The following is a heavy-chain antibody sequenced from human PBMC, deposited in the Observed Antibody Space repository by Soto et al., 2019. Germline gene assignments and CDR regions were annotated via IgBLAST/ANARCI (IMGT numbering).Heavy chain of an antibody. D-gene: IGHD3-22*01. CDR2: IKQDGSEK. J-gene: IGHJ4*02. Sequence: GGSLRLSCAASGLTFRSYWMSWVRQAPGKGLEWVANIKQDGSEKYYVDSVKGRFTISRDNAKNSLYLQMNSLRAEDTAVYYCARARADYYDSSGYPHGYWGQGTLVTVTS. CDR3: ARARADYYDSSGYPHGY. CDR1: GLTFRSYW. V-gene: IGHV3-7*01.